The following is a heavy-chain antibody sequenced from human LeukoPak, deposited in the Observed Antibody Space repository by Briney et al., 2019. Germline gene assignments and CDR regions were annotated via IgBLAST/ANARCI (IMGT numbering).Heavy chain of an antibody. Sequence: AETLSLTCTVSGYSISSGYYWGWIRLPPGKGLEWIGSIYHSGSTYYNPSLKSRVTISVDTSKNQFSLNLSSVTAADTAVYYCARDRGSYPYYFDYWGQGTLVTVSS. D-gene: IGHD1-26*01. J-gene: IGHJ4*02. CDR1: GYSISSGYY. CDR3: ARDRGSYPYYFDY. CDR2: IYHSGST. V-gene: IGHV4-38-2*02.